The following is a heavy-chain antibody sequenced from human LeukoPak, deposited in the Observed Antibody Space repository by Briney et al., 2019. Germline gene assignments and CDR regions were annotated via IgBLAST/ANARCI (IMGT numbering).Heavy chain of an antibody. CDR3: ASAPSRFAWFDP. Sequence: PSETLSLTCTVSGGSISTYYWSWIRQPPGKGLEWIGYIYYTGSTSYNPSLKSRVTMSLDASKNQFSLELNSVTPADTAVYYCASAPSRFAWFDPWGQGTLVTVSS. V-gene: IGHV4-59*01. CDR2: IYYTGST. J-gene: IGHJ5*02. CDR1: GGSISTYY. D-gene: IGHD3-3*01.